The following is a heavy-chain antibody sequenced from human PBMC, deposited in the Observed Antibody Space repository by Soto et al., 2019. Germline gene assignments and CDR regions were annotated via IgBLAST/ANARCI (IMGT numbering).Heavy chain of an antibody. CDR1: GFPFSIYS. D-gene: IGHD6-19*01. J-gene: IGHJ4*02. V-gene: IGHV3-48*02. CDR2: ITSDTNTI. Sequence: EAQLVESGGGLVQPGGSLRLTCAASGFPFSIYSMIWVRQAPGKGLEWSSYITSDTNTIKYADSVKGRFTISRDNAKNLVYLQMNSLRDEDTAVYFCARSVEGHFDYWGQGTVVTVSS. CDR3: ARSVEGHFDY.